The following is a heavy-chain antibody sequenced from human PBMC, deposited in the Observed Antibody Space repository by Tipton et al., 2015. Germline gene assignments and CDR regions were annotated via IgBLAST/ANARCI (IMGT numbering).Heavy chain of an antibody. CDR3: AKGDYNWGYGSGYFDY. D-gene: IGHD1-20*01. V-gene: IGHV1-8*01. Sequence: QLVQSGSEVKKPGASVKVSCKASGFTFTNYDVHWVRQATGQGLEWMGWMIFNSGKTDYAQNFQGRVTVTRNTSGNTVSMELSSLTSEDTAVYYCAKGDYNWGYGSGYFDYWGQGTLVIVSS. CDR1: GFTFTNYD. J-gene: IGHJ4*02. CDR2: MIFNSGKT.